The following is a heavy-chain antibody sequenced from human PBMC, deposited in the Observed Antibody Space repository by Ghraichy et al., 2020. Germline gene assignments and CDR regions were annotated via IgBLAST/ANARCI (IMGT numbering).Heavy chain of an antibody. J-gene: IGHJ6*02. CDR3: ARNTEYSSSSGGRMDV. CDR1: GGSFSGYY. V-gene: IGHV4-34*01. D-gene: IGHD6-6*01. CDR2: INHSGST. Sequence: SETLSLTCAVYGGSFSGYYWSWIRQPPGKGLEWIGEINHSGSTNYNPSLKSRVTISVDTSKNQFSLKLSSVTAADTAVYYCARNTEYSSSSGGRMDVWGQRTTVTVSS.